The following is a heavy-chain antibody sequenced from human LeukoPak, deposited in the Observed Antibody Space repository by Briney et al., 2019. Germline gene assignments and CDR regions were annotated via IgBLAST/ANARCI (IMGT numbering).Heavy chain of an antibody. D-gene: IGHD2-2*01. CDR1: GFTFSSFV. J-gene: IGHJ6*02. CDR2: ISYDGSNK. Sequence: GGSLRLSCAASGFTFSSFVMNWVPQAPGTGLEWVAVISYDGSNKYYADSVKGRFTISRDNSKNTLYLQMNSLRAEDTAVYYCARDIVVVPAADERTPTNYYYYGIDVWGQGTTVTVSS. V-gene: IGHV3-30*03. CDR3: ARDIVVVPAADERTPTNYYYYGIDV.